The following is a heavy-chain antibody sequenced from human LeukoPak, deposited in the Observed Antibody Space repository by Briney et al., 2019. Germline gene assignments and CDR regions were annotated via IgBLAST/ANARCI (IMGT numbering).Heavy chain of an antibody. CDR1: GGSISSSSYY. J-gene: IGHJ6*02. D-gene: IGHD3-3*01. V-gene: IGHV4-39*07. CDR2: IYYSGST. Sequence: SETLSLTCTVSGGSISSSSYYWGWIRQPPGRGLEWIGSIYYSGSTYYNPSLKSRVTISVDTSKNQFSLKLSSVTAADTAVYYCARAFPPVDFWSGYYNYYYGMDVWGQGTTVTVSS. CDR3: ARAFPPVDFWSGYYNYYYGMDV.